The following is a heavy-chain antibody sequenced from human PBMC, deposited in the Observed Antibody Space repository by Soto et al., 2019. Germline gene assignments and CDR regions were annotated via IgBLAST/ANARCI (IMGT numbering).Heavy chain of an antibody. CDR2: IKQDGSEK. D-gene: IGHD3-10*01. Sequence: GGSLRLSCAASGFTFSSYWISWVRQAPGKGLEWVANIKQDGSEKYYVDSVKGRFTISRDNAKNSLYLQMNSLRADDTAVYYCARDLWFGDYYMDVWGKGTTVTVSS. CDR3: ARDLWFGDYYMDV. V-gene: IGHV3-7*01. J-gene: IGHJ6*03. CDR1: GFTFSSYW.